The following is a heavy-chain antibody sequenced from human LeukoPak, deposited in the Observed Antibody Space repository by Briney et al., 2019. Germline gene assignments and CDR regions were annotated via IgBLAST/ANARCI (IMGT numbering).Heavy chain of an antibody. D-gene: IGHD3-22*01. CDR3: ARGGCRYYYDSSGYCPLDY. J-gene: IGHJ4*02. Sequence: HTGGSLRLSCAASGFTFSSYSMNWVRQAPGKGLEWVSYISSSSSTIYYADSVKGRFTISRDNAKNSLYLQMNSLRAEDTAVYYCARGGCRYYYDSSGYCPLDYWGQGTLVTVSS. CDR1: GFTFSSYS. CDR2: ISSSSSTI. V-gene: IGHV3-48*01.